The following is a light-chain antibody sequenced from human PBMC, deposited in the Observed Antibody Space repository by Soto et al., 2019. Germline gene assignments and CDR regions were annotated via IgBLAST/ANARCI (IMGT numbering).Light chain of an antibody. Sequence: DIQMTQSPSSLSASVGDRVTITCRASQGISNYLAWYQQKPGKVPKLLIYAASTLQSGVPSRFSGSGSGTDFTLTIRSLQPEDVATYYCQQLRMYPSTFGGGTKVDIK. V-gene: IGKV1-27*01. CDR1: QGISNY. J-gene: IGKJ4*01. CDR3: QQLRMYPST. CDR2: AAS.